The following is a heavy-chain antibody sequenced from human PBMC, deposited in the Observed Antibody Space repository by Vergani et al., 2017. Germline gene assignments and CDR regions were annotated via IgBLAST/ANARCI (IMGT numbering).Heavy chain of an antibody. V-gene: IGHV4-30-2*01. CDR3: ARGGGSNFVPFDY. CDR1: GGSISSGGYS. D-gene: IGHD1-26*01. CDR2: IYHSGST. Sequence: QLQLQESGSGLVKPSQTLSLTCAVSGGSISSGGYSWSWIRQPPGKGQEWIGYIYHSGSTYYNPSLKSRVTISVDTSKNQFSLKLSSVTAADTAVYYCARGGGSNFVPFDYWGQGTLVTVSS. J-gene: IGHJ4*02.